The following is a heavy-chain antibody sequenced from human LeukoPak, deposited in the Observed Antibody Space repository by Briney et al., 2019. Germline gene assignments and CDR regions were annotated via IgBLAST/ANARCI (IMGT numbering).Heavy chain of an antibody. J-gene: IGHJ4*02. CDR3: ARDEGWELLGFDY. Sequence: GGSLRLSCAASGFTFSGYWMTWVRQAPGKGLEWVANIKQDGSEKKYVDSVKGRFSISRDNAKNSLYLQMNSLRAEDTAVYYCARDEGWELLGFDYWGQGTLVTVSS. CDR1: GFTFSGYW. CDR2: IKQDGSEK. D-gene: IGHD1-26*01. V-gene: IGHV3-7*01.